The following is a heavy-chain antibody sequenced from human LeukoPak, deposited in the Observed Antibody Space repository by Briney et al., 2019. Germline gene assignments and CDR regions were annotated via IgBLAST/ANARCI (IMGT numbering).Heavy chain of an antibody. Sequence: GGSLRLSCAGSGFTFYIYAIHWARQAPGTGLEWVAGIGGGGDDILYAESAKGRFIISRDNSKNTVYLEMKSLRAEDTARYYCARDPRRAITVFGVVIGSYFDYWGQGSLVTVSS. D-gene: IGHD3-3*01. CDR1: GFTFYIYA. J-gene: IGHJ4*02. V-gene: IGHV3-23*01. CDR2: IGGGGDDI. CDR3: ARDPRRAITVFGVVIGSYFDY.